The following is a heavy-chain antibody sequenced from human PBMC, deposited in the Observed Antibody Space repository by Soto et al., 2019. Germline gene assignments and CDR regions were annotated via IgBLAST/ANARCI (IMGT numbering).Heavy chain of an antibody. D-gene: IGHD6-13*01. J-gene: IGHJ5*02. CDR1: GGSISSGGYY. CDR3: ATGIAAAGENWFDP. V-gene: IGHV4-31*03. CDR2: IYYSGST. Sequence: PSETLSLTCTVSGGSISSGGYYWSWIRQHPGKGLEWIGYIYYSGSTYYNPSLKSRVTISVDTSKNQFSLKLSSVTAADTAVYYCATGIAAAGENWFDPWGQGTLVTVSS.